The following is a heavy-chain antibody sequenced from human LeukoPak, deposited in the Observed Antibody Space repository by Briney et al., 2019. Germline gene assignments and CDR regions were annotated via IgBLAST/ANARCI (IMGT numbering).Heavy chain of an antibody. CDR2: IYYSGST. V-gene: IGHV4-61*08. D-gene: IGHD2-2*02. Sequence: PSETLSLTCTVSGGSISSGGYYWSWIRQPPGKGLEWIGYIYYSGSTNYNPSLKSRVTISVDKSKNQFSLKLSSVTAADTAVYYCARVVCGSTGCYSSRFDPWGQGTLVTVSS. CDR3: ARVVCGSTGCYSSRFDP. CDR1: GGSISSGGYY. J-gene: IGHJ5*02.